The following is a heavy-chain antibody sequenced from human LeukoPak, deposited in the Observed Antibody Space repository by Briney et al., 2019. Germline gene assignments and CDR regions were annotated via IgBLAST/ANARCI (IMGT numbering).Heavy chain of an antibody. CDR3: ANGFGDDTAPFDY. D-gene: IGHD3-10*01. J-gene: IGHJ4*02. V-gene: IGHV3-7*01. CDR1: GFTFSSYW. Sequence: HPGGSLRLSCAASGFTFSSYWMSWVRQAPGKGLEWVANIKQDGSEKYYVDSVKGRFTISRDNAKNSLYLQMNSLRAEDTAVYYCANGFGDDTAPFDYWGQGTLVTVSS. CDR2: IKQDGSEK.